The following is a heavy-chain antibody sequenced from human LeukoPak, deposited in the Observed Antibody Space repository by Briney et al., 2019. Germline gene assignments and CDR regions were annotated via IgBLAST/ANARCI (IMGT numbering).Heavy chain of an antibody. D-gene: IGHD3-16*01. CDR2: ISAYNGNT. J-gene: IGHJ4*02. V-gene: IGHV1-18*01. CDR1: GYTFTSYG. CDR3: ARDIPYVWGSYTQFDY. Sequence: GASVKVSCKASGYTFTSYGISWVRQAPGQGLEWMGWISAYNGNTNYAQKLQGRVTMNTDTSTSTAYMELRSLRSDDTAVYYCARDIPYVWGSYTQFDYWGQGTLVTVSS.